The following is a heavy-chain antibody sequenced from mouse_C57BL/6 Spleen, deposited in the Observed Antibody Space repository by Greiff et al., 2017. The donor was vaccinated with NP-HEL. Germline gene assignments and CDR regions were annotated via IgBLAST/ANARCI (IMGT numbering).Heavy chain of an antibody. CDR3: ARWGNYWYFDV. D-gene: IGHD2-1*01. CDR2: ISYDGSN. V-gene: IGHV3-6*01. Sequence: DVHLVESGPGLVKPSQSLSLTCSVTGYSITSGYYWNWIRQFPGNKLEWMGYISYDGSNNYNPSLKNRISITRDTSKNQFFLKLNSVTTEDTATYYCARWGNYWYFDVWGTGTTVTVSS. J-gene: IGHJ1*03. CDR1: GYSITSGYY.